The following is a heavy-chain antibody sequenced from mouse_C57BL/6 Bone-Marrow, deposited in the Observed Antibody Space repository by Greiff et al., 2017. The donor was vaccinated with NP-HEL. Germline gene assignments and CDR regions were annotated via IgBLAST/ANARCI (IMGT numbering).Heavy chain of an antibody. CDR1: EYEFPSHD. J-gene: IGHJ1*03. CDR3: ARRYGSSYWYFDV. V-gene: IGHV5-2*01. Sequence: EVKVVESGGGLVQPGESLKLSCESNEYEFPSHDMSWVRKTPEKRLELVAAINSDGGSTYYPDTMERRFIISRDKTKKTLYLQMSSLRSEDTALYYCARRYGSSYWYFDVWGTGTTVTVSS. CDR2: INSDGGST. D-gene: IGHD1-1*01.